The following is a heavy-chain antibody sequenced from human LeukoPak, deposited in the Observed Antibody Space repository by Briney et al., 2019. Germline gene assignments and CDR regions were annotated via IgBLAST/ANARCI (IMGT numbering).Heavy chain of an antibody. D-gene: IGHD5-12*01. J-gene: IGHJ4*02. Sequence: GGSLRLSCAASGFTFSSYSMNWVRQAPGKGLEWVSSISSSSSYIYYADSVKGRFTISRDNAKNSLYLQMNSLGAEDTAVYYCARGSPPSGYGYYFDYWGQGTLVTVSS. CDR1: GFTFSSYS. CDR3: ARGSPPSGYGYYFDY. V-gene: IGHV3-21*01. CDR2: ISSSSSYI.